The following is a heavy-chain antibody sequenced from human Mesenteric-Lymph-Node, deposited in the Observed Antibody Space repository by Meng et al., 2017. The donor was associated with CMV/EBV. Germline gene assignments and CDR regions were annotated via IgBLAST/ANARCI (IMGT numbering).Heavy chain of an antibody. D-gene: IGHD1-26*01. Sequence: GESLKISCAASGFTFDDYGMSWVRQAPGKGLEWVSGINWNGGSTGYADSVKGRFTISRDNAKNTLYLQMNNLRAEDTAVFYCVRDGVGAPPFDYWGQGTLVTVSS. CDR3: VRDGVGAPPFDY. CDR2: INWNGGST. V-gene: IGHV3-20*04. J-gene: IGHJ4*02. CDR1: GFTFDDYG.